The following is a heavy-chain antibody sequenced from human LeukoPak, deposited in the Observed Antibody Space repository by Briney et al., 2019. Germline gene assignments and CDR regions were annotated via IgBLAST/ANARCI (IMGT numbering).Heavy chain of an antibody. V-gene: IGHV3-11*04. CDR3: ARDQRGSYYGFFDY. Sequence: LSLTCAVYGGSFSGYYWGWIRQPPGKGLEWVSYISSSGSTTHYADSVKGRFTFSRDNAKNSLYLQMNSLRAEDTAVYYCARDQRGSYYGFFDYWGQGTLVTVSS. CDR1: GGSFSGYY. D-gene: IGHD1-26*01. J-gene: IGHJ4*02. CDR2: ISSSGSTT.